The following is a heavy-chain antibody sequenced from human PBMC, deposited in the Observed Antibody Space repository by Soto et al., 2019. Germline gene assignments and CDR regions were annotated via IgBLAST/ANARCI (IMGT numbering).Heavy chain of an antibody. Sequence: SETLSVTCTVSGGSVSSGSYYWSWIRQPPGKGLEWIGYIYYSGSTNYNPSLKSRVTISVDTSKNQFSLKLSSVTAADTAVYYCAREKYYYDSSGYIWNWFDPWGQGTLVTVSS. CDR3: AREKYYYDSSGYIWNWFDP. V-gene: IGHV4-61*01. J-gene: IGHJ5*02. CDR2: IYYSGST. CDR1: GGSVSSGSYY. D-gene: IGHD3-22*01.